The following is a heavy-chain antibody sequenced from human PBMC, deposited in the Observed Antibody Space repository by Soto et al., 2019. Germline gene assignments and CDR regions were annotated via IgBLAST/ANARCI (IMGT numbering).Heavy chain of an antibody. CDR2: IYYSGRT. J-gene: IGHJ4*02. D-gene: IGHD2-21*02. CDR1: GESISSSSYY. V-gene: IGHV4-39*01. CDR3: ARQRTTVVTRAYFDH. Sequence: SETLSLTCIVSGESISSSSYYWGWIRQPPGKGLEWIGSIYYSGRTYYNPSFKSRVTISIDTSKNQFSLKLSSVTATDTAVYYCARQRTTVVTRAYFDHWGQGALVTVSS.